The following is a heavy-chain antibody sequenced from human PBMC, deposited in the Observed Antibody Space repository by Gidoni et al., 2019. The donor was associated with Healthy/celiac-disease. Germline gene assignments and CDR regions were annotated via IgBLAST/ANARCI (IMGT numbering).Heavy chain of an antibody. D-gene: IGHD6-19*01. CDR1: GYTFTSYY. CDR3: ARGNGSGLVVAAFDI. V-gene: IGHV1-46*03. J-gene: IGHJ3*02. Sequence: QVQLVQSGAEVKKPGASVKVSCKASGYTFTSYYMNWVRQAPGQGLEWMGIINPSGGSTSYAQKFQGRVTMTRDTSTSTVYMELSSLRSEDTAVYYCARGNGSGLVVAAFDIWGQGTMVTVSS. CDR2: INPSGGST.